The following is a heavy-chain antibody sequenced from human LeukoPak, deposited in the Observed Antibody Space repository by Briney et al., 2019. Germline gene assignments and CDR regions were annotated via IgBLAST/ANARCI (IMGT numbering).Heavy chain of an antibody. J-gene: IGHJ4*02. CDR3: AGGSFDSNGYYHLHCDN. CDR1: GFTFSDNY. Sequence: GGSLRLSCAASGFTFSDNYMSWIRQAPGKGLEWVAYINNGGSVMYCADSVKGRFTISRDNAKKSLYLQMNRLRAEDTAVYYCAGGSFDSNGYYHLHCDNWGQGTLVTVSS. D-gene: IGHD3-22*01. CDR2: INNGGSVM. V-gene: IGHV3-11*01.